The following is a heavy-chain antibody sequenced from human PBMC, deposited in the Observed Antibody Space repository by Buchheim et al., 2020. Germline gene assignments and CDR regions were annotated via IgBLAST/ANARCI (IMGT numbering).Heavy chain of an antibody. D-gene: IGHD5-12*01. CDR3: VREGRGYSGYDYDY. CDR2: IHYTESA. CDR1: SGSISSSDYY. Sequence: QVQLQESGPGLVKPSQTLSLTCNVTSGSISSSDYYWSWIRQPPGKALEYIGNIHYTESAYYNPSLKSRVTISKDTSGNQFSLNLNSVTAADTAVYYCVREGRGYSGYDYDYWGPGIL. V-gene: IGHV4-30-4*01. J-gene: IGHJ4*02.